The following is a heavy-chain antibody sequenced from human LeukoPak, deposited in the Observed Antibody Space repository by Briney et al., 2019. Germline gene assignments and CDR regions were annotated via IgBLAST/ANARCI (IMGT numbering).Heavy chain of an antibody. CDR3: ARGNPSGNSAAFDY. V-gene: IGHV4-34*01. D-gene: IGHD1-26*01. Sequence: PSETLSLTCAVYGGSLSGYYWSWIRQPPGKGLEWIGEINHSGSTNYNPSLKSRVTISVDTSKNQFSLKLSSVTAADTAVYYCARGNPSGNSAAFDYWGQGTLVTVSS. CDR2: INHSGST. CDR1: GGSLSGYY. J-gene: IGHJ4*02.